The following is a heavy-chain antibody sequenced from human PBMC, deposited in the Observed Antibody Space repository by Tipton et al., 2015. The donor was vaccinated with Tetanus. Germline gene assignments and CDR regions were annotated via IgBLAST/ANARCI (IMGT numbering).Heavy chain of an antibody. V-gene: IGHV4-30-4*01. Sequence: TLSLTCTVSGGSISSGDYYWSWIRRPPGKGPEWIGYVYSTATTYYNPSLKSRVTISVDTSKNQFSLKLTSVTAADTAVYYCARGEAYGDYPAMYFFDNWGQGILVTVSS. D-gene: IGHD4-17*01. CDR2: VYSTATT. J-gene: IGHJ4*02. CDR3: ARGEAYGDYPAMYFFDN. CDR1: GGSISSGDYY.